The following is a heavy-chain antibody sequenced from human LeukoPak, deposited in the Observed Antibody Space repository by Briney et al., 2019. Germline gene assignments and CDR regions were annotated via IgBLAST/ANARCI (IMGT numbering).Heavy chain of an antibody. CDR3: TRGLAISTSGWYDTFDY. CDR2: ISTDGSRI. CDR1: GFTFRDSA. D-gene: IGHD6-19*01. J-gene: IGHJ4*02. V-gene: IGHV3-64*02. Sequence: PGGSLGLSCAASGFTFRDSAMYWVRQAPGKGLEYVSVISTDGSRIYYADSVKGRFTISRDNSKNTLYLQMGSLRAEDMAVYYCTRGLAISTSGWYDTFDYWGQGALVTVSS.